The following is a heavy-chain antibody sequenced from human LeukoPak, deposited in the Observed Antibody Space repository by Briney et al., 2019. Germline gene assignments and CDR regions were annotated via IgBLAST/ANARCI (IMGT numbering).Heavy chain of an antibody. CDR2: IYTNGSP. J-gene: IGHJ4*02. V-gene: IGHV4-4*07. D-gene: IGHD6-13*01. Sequence: SETLSLTCTVSGGSTSSYYWSWIRQPAGKGLEWIGRIYTNGSPNYNPSLKSRVTMSIDTSRNQFSLRLGSVTAADTAVYYCAGGHSSSWYRFLDYWGQGTLVTVSS. CDR3: AGGHSSSWYRFLDY. CDR1: GGSTSSYY.